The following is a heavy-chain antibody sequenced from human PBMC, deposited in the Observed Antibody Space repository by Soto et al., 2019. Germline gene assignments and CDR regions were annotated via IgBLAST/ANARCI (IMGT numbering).Heavy chain of an antibody. J-gene: IGHJ5*02. CDR3: ARARSEGITMVRGVLSDNWFDP. CDR2: IYYSGST. CDR1: GVSISSYY. Sequence: SETLSLTCTVSGVSISSYYWSWIRQPPGKGLEWIGYIYYSGSTNYNPSLKSRVTISVDTSKNQFSLKLSSVTAADTAVYYCARARSEGITMVRGVLSDNWFDPWGQGTLVTVSS. D-gene: IGHD3-10*01. V-gene: IGHV4-59*01.